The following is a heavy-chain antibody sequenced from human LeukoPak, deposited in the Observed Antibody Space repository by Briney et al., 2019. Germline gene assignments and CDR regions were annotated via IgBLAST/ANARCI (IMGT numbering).Heavy chain of an antibody. D-gene: IGHD6-13*01. CDR2: MNPNSGNT. CDR3: ARKGSSSWYGGYGMDV. V-gene: IGHV1-8*02. Sequence: EASVKVSCKASGYTFTGYYMHWVRQAPGQGLEWMGWMNPNSGNTGYAQKFQGRVTMTRNTSISTAYMELSSLRSEDTAVYYCARKGSSSWYGGYGMDVWGQGTTVTVSS. CDR1: GYTFTGYY. J-gene: IGHJ6*02.